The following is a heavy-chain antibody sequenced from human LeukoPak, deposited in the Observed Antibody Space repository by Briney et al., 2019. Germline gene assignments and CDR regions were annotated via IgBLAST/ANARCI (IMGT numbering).Heavy chain of an antibody. V-gene: IGHV3-7*04. J-gene: IGHJ6*03. D-gene: IGHD2-15*01. CDR2: IKQDGSEK. CDR3: ARVVLGYCSGGSCYSEAYYYMDV. CDR1: GFTFSSYW. Sequence: PGGSLRLSCAASGFTFSSYWMSWVRQAPGKGLEWVANIKQDGSEKYYVDSVKGRFTISRDNAKNSLYLQMNSLRAEDTAVYYCARVVLGYCSGGSCYSEAYYYMDVWGKGTTVTVSS.